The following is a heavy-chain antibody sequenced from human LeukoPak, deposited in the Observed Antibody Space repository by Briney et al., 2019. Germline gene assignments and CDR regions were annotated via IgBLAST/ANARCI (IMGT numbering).Heavy chain of an antibody. CDR2: ISYIGST. CDR1: GGSISTHY. CDR3: ARDPTTVTKGLDI. D-gene: IGHD4-17*01. Sequence: PSETLSLTCTVSGGSISTHYWSWIRQPPGKGLEWIGYISYIGSTNYNPSLKSRVTISVDTSKNQFSLKLSSVTAADAPVYFCARDPTTVTKGLDIWGQGTVVTVSS. J-gene: IGHJ3*02. V-gene: IGHV4-59*11.